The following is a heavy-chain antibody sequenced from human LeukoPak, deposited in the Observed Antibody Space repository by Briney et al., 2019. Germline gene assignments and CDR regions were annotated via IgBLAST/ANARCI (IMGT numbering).Heavy chain of an antibody. Sequence: PGGSLRLSCVASGFTFSSYEFNWVRQAPGKGLDWVAFISSSGTTVYYTDSVKGRFIISRDNSKNSLYLQMNSLRAEDTALYYCARGSIPPDYWGQRTLVTVSS. CDR2: ISSSGTTV. CDR3: ARGSIPPDY. V-gene: IGHV3-48*03. D-gene: IGHD2-21*01. CDR1: GFTFSSYE. J-gene: IGHJ4*02.